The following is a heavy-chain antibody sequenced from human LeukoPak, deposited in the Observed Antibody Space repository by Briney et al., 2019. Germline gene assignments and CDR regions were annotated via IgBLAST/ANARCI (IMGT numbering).Heavy chain of an antibody. Sequence: GGSLRLSCAASGFTFSSYAMHWVRQAPGKGLEWVAVISYDGSNKYYADSVKGRFTISRDNSKNTLYLQMNSLRAEDTAVYYCARVGDPYGDFAEFDYWGQGTLVTVSS. CDR1: GFTFSSYA. CDR2: ISYDGSNK. V-gene: IGHV3-30-3*01. J-gene: IGHJ4*02. D-gene: IGHD4-17*01. CDR3: ARVGDPYGDFAEFDY.